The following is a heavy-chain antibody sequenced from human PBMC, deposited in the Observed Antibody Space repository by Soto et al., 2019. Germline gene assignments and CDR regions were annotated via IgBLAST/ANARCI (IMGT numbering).Heavy chain of an antibody. CDR1: GFTFSGSA. J-gene: IGHJ4*02. D-gene: IGHD3-10*01. Sequence: EVQLVESGGGLVRPGESVTLSCAASGFTFSGSAIHWVRQASGKGLEWIGRVKTRSYSYATAYTASVEGRFTISRDDLKDTAYLEKNSLKTEDTAVEYFNRLRARGDDYNSPPYYLDYWGQGTLVTVSS. CDR3: NRLRARGDDYNSPPYYLDY. V-gene: IGHV3-73*02. CDR2: VKTRSYSYAT.